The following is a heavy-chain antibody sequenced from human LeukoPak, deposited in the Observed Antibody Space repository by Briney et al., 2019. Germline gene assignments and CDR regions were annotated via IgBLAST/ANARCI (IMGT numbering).Heavy chain of an antibody. Sequence: GGSLRLSCAASGFTFSSYEMNWVRQAPGKGLEWVSYISNSGTAIYYADSVKGRFTISRDNAKNTVYLQMNSLRAEDTAVYYCAKVLGGLWPGIDYWGQGTVVTVSS. CDR2: ISNSGTAI. CDR1: GFTFSSYE. CDR3: AKVLGGLWPGIDY. J-gene: IGHJ4*02. D-gene: IGHD2-15*01. V-gene: IGHV3-48*03.